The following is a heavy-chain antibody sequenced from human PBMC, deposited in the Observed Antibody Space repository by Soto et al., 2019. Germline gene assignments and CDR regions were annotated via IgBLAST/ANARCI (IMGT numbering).Heavy chain of an antibody. J-gene: IGHJ6*02. CDR2: IYYSGST. CDR3: ARADDDYDRVYYYYGMDV. CDR1: GGSISSGDYC. Sequence: SETLSLTCTVSGGSISSGDYCWSWIRQSPGKGLEWIGYIYYSGSTYYNPSLKSRVTISVDTSKNQFSLKLSSVTAADTAVYYCARADDDYDRVYYYYGMDVWGQGTTVTVSS. D-gene: IGHD4-17*01. V-gene: IGHV4-30-4*01.